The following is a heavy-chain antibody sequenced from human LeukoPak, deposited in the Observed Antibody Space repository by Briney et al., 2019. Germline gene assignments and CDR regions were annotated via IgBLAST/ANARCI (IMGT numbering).Heavy chain of an antibody. V-gene: IGHV4-39*01. CDR2: IYYSGTT. J-gene: IGHJ3*02. CDR3: ARMIGDDAFNI. CDR1: GGSISSSSYY. Sequence: SETLSLTCTVSGGSISSSSYYWDWIRQPPGKGLEWIGTIYYSGTTYYNPSLKSRVTISVDTSRNQFSLKLSSVTATDTAVYYCARMIGDDAFNIWGQGTMVTVSS. D-gene: IGHD3-22*01.